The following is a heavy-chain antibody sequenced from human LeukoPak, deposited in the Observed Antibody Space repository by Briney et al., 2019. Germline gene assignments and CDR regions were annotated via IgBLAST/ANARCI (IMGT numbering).Heavy chain of an antibody. CDR1: GFTFSSYD. V-gene: IGHV3-23*01. CDR2: ISGSGGTT. Sequence: PGGSLRLSCAASGFTFSSYDMTWVRQAPGKGLEWVSAISGSGGTTYYADSVEGRFTISRDNSKNTLHLQMNSLRADDTAVYYCAKAFLVRGPYFDYWGQGTLVTVFS. J-gene: IGHJ4*02. CDR3: AKAFLVRGPYFDY. D-gene: IGHD3-10*01.